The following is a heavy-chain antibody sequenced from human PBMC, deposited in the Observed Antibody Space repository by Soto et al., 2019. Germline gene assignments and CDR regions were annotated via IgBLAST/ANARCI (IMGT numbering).Heavy chain of an antibody. CDR3: AGERVYCSGTRCNPF. V-gene: IGHV3-48*01. CDR2: ISSSSSPI. Sequence: EEQLVESGGGLVQPGGSLRLSCAASGITLSSCNMKWVSQAPGKGLEWVAFISSSSSPIYYADSVKGRLTISRDNAKNSLYLQMNSLRREYTAVYYCAGERVYCSGTRCNPFWGEGTLVTVSS. D-gene: IGHD2-2*01. CDR1: GITLSSCN. J-gene: IGHJ4*02.